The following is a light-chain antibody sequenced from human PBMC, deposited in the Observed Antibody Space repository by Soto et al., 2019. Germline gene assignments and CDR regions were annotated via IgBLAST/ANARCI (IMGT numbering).Light chain of an antibody. CDR3: QQFNSYPIT. Sequence: AIPLTQSPSSLSASVGDRVTITCRASQDIRGALAWYRQKPGKAPKMLIYDVSTLESGVPLRFSGSSSGTDFTLTMSSLQPVDFATYYCQQFNSYPITFCQGTRLEIK. V-gene: IGKV1-13*02. J-gene: IGKJ5*01. CDR2: DVS. CDR1: QDIRGA.